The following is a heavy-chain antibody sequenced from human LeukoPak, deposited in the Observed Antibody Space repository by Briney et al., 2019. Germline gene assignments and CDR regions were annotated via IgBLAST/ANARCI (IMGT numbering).Heavy chain of an antibody. CDR3: VRLLGGYFAGNTFDI. D-gene: IGHD3-9*01. Sequence: PSETLFLTCTVSGGSVSSRPHFWAWIRQTPGKGLEWIGTIYYTGSANYNPSLKSRVTMSVDTSKDHFSLNLSSVTATDTAVYFCVRLLGGYFAGNTFDIWGQGTVVSVSS. CDR2: IYYTGSA. CDR1: GGSVSSRPHF. J-gene: IGHJ3*02. V-gene: IGHV4-39*02.